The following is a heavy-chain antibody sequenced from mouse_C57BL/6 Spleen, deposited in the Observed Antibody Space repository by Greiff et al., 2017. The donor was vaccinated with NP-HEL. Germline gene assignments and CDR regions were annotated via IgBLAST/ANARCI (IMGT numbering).Heavy chain of an antibody. CDR1: GYTFTSYW. CDR2: IDPNSGGT. J-gene: IGHJ4*01. D-gene: IGHD3-2*02. Sequence: QVQLQQPGAELVKPGASVKLSCKASGYTFTSYWMHWVKQRPGRGLEWIGSIDPNSGGTKYNEKFKSKATLTVDKPSSTAYMQLSSLRSEDSAVYYCARERQLRPSYAMDYWGQGTSVTVSS. V-gene: IGHV1-72*01. CDR3: ARERQLRPSYAMDY.